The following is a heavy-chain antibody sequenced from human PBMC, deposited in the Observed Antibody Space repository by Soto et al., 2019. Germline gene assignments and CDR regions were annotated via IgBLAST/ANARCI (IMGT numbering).Heavy chain of an antibody. V-gene: IGHV3-48*03. Sequence: GGSLRLSCAASGFTFSSYEMHWVRQAPGKGLEWVSYISSSGSTIYYADSVKGRFTISRDNAKNTLYLQMNSLRAEDTAVYYCAREWVNRVDYYYGMDVWGQGTTVTVSS. CDR3: AREWVNRVDYYYGMDV. D-gene: IGHD1-26*01. CDR1: GFTFSSYE. J-gene: IGHJ6*02. CDR2: ISSSGSTI.